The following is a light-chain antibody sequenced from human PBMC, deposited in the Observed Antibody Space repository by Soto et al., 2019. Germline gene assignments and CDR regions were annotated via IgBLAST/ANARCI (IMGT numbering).Light chain of an antibody. CDR3: QVWDSSGDHVV. J-gene: IGLJ2*01. CDR2: YDS. CDR1: NIGSKS. Sequence: SSELTQPPSVSVAPGKTARITCGGNNIGSKSVHWYQQKPGQAPVLVIYYDSDRPSGIPERFSGSNSGNTATLTISRVEAGDEADYYCQVWDSSGDHVVFGGGTKLTVL. V-gene: IGLV3-21*04.